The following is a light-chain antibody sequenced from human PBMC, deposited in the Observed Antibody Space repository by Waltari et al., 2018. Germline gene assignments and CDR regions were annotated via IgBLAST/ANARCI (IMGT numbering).Light chain of an antibody. V-gene: IGKV1-5*03. Sequence: DIQMTQSPSTLSASVGDRVTITCRASQSISSWLAWYQQKPGKAPKLLIYKASSLESGVPSRFSGSGSGTEFTLTISSLQPDDFAAYYCQQYNSYPYTFGQGTKLEIK. CDR1: QSISSW. CDR3: QQYNSYPYT. J-gene: IGKJ2*01. CDR2: KAS.